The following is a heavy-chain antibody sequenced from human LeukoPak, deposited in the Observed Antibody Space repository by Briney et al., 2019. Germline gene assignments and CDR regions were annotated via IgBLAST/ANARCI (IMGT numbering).Heavy chain of an antibody. V-gene: IGHV1-2*04. CDR1: GYTFTSYG. J-gene: IGHJ5*02. CDR2: INPNSGGT. D-gene: IGHD6-13*01. Sequence: GASVKVSCKASGYTFTSYGISWVRQAPGQGLEWMGWINPNSGGTNYAQKFQGWVTMTRDTSISTAYMELSRLRSDDTAVYYCAKAAAGTPNWFDPWGQGTLVTVSS. CDR3: AKAAAGTPNWFDP.